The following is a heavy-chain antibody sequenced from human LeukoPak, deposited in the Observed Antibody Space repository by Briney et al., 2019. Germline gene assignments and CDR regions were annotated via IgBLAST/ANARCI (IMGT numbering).Heavy chain of an antibody. CDR3: ARDGGVLLGAFDI. J-gene: IGHJ3*02. D-gene: IGHD3-10*01. Sequence: ASVKVSCKASGGTFSSYAISWVRQAPGQGLEWMGGIIPIFGTANYAQKFQGRVTITTDESTSTAYMELSSLRSEDTAVYYCARDGGVLLGAFDIWGQGTMVTVSS. CDR2: IIPIFGTA. V-gene: IGHV1-69*05. CDR1: GGTFSSYA.